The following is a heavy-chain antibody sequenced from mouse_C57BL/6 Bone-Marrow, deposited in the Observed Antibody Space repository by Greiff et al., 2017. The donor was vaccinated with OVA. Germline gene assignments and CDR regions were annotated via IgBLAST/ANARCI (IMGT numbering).Heavy chain of an antibody. Sequence: EVKVVESGGGLVKPGGSLKLSCAASGFTFSDYGMHWVRQAPEQGLEWVAYISSGSSTIYYADTVKGRFTISRDNAKNTLFLQMTSLRSEDTAMYYCARRWLLRAMDYWGQGTSVTVSS. V-gene: IGHV5-17*01. CDR1: GFTFSDYG. CDR3: ARRWLLRAMDY. CDR2: ISSGSSTI. D-gene: IGHD2-3*01. J-gene: IGHJ4*01.